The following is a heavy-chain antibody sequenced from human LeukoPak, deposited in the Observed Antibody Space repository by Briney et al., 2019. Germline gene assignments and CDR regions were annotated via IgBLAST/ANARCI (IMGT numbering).Heavy chain of an antibody. J-gene: IGHJ6*03. CDR3: AATGYYYYYMDV. CDR2: IYHSGST. V-gene: IGHV4-30-2*01. Sequence: SETLSLTCTVSGGSISSGDYYWSWIRQPPGKGLEWIGYIYHSGSTYYNPSLKSRVTISVDRSKNQFSLKLSSVTAADTAVYYCAATGYYYYYMDVWGKGTTVTVS. CDR1: GGSISSGDYY.